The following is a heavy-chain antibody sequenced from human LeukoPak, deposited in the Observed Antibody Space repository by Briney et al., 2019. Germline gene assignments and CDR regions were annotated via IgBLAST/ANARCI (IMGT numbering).Heavy chain of an antibody. D-gene: IGHD3-3*01. CDR2: INTNAGNP. CDR1: GYTFTSYA. Sequence: ASVKVSCKASGYTFTSYAMNWVRQAPGQGLEWMGWINTNAGNPTYAQGFTGRFVFSLGTSVSTAYLQISSLKAEDTAVYYCARHDPSYGVVTTRFDPWGQGTLVTVSS. CDR3: ARHDPSYGVVTTRFDP. J-gene: IGHJ5*02. V-gene: IGHV7-4-1*02.